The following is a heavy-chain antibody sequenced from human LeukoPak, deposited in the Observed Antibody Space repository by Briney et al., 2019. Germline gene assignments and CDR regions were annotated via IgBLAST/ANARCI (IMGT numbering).Heavy chain of an antibody. CDR2: ISHDGSNK. V-gene: IGHV3-30*03. Sequence: PGGSLRLSCAASGFTFSSCSMNWVRQAPGKGLEWVAVISHDGSNKYYADSVKGRFTISRDNSKNTLYLQMNSLRAEDTAVYYCARDRAVVPAAPEYWFDPWGQGTLVTVSS. J-gene: IGHJ5*02. CDR3: ARDRAVVPAAPEYWFDP. D-gene: IGHD2-2*01. CDR1: GFTFSSCS.